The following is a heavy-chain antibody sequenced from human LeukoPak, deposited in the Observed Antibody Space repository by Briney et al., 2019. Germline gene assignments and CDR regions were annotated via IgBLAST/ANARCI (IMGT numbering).Heavy chain of an antibody. CDR1: GFTFSNAW. J-gene: IGHJ4*02. Sequence: GGSLRLSCAASGFTFSNAWMSWVRQAPGKGLEWVANIKQDGSEKYYVDSVKGRFTISRDNAKNSLYLQMNSLRAEDTAVYYCARAPRTWIQLWLGPRDPPSYYFDYWGQGTLVTVSS. CDR3: ARAPRTWIQLWLGPRDPPSYYFDY. V-gene: IGHV3-7*01. CDR2: IKQDGSEK. D-gene: IGHD5-18*01.